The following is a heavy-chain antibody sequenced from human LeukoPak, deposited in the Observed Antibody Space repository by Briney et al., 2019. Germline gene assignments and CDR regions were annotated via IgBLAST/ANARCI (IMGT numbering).Heavy chain of an antibody. CDR1: GGSISDYY. V-gene: IGHV4-59*08. CDR3: ARQTKGTMGPHY. Sequence: SETLSLTCTDPGGSISDYYWSWIWRPPGQGLEWMGDIYNSVSTNYNPSLKGRVTISEKPSKNQFSLRLSPVTAADTALYFCARQTKGTMGPHYWGQGTLVTVSS. D-gene: IGHD3-10*01. CDR2: IYNSVST. J-gene: IGHJ4*02.